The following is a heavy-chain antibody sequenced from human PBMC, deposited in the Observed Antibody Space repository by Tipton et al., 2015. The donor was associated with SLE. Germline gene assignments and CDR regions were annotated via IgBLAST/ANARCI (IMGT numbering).Heavy chain of an antibody. J-gene: IGHJ6*03. D-gene: IGHD4-17*01. Sequence: TLSLTCTVSGASITTYFWSWIRQTPGKGLEWIEYIYTTESTNYNPSLKSRVTMSVDTSKNQFSLTLRSVTAADTAVYYCARVLNDYGDSSYYYYMDVWGKGTTVTVSS. V-gene: IGHV4-4*08. CDR3: ARVLNDYGDSSYYYYMDV. CDR2: IYTTEST. CDR1: GASITTYF.